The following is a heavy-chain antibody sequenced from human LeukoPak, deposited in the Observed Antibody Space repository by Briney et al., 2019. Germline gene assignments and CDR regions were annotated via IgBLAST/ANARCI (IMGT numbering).Heavy chain of an antibody. D-gene: IGHD4-23*01. CDR1: GFNFRNYA. J-gene: IGHJ4*02. V-gene: IGHV3-74*01. Sequence: GGSLRLSCAASGFNFRNYAMTWVRQVPGKGLVWVSRIASDGSSTTYADSVKGRFSISRDNAKNTLYLQMNSLRVEDTAVYYCARGRPHGNDYWGQGTLVTVSS. CDR2: IASDGSST. CDR3: ARGRPHGNDY.